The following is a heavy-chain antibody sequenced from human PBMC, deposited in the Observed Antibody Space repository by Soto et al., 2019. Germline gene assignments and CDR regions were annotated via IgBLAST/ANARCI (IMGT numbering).Heavy chain of an antibody. CDR3: ATGGRGYSSAPRFYFEY. CDR2: ILPILDTT. Sequence: QVQLVQSGAEVKKPGSSVKVSCQASGGIFSSNAISWVRQAPGQGLEWMGGILPILDTTHYAQKFQGRVTITADESTSTAYRELSSVTAEDTALYYCATGGRGYSSAPRFYFEYWGQGTLVTASS. D-gene: IGHD5-18*01. V-gene: IGHV1-69*01. CDR1: GGIFSSNA. J-gene: IGHJ4*02.